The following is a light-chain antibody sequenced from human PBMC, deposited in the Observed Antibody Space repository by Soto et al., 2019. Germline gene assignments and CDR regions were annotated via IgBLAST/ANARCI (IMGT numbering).Light chain of an antibody. CDR2: QVS. CDR1: SSGIGGFYY. Sequence: QSVLTQPASVSGSPGQSITISCTGTSSGIGGFYYVSWYQHHPGKDPKLMIYQVSNRPSGVSNRSSGSKSGNTASLTISGLQAEDEADYFCSSYSSSSTFYVFGAGTKVTVL. CDR3: SSYSSSSTFYV. J-gene: IGLJ1*01. V-gene: IGLV2-14*01.